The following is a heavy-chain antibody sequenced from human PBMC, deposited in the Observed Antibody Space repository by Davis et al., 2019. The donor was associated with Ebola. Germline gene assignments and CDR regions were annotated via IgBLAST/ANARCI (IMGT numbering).Heavy chain of an antibody. V-gene: IGHV3-23*01. J-gene: IGHJ6*04. Sequence: GESLKISCAASGFTFSTYTMTWVRQAPGKGLEWVSAISGSGGSTYYADSVKGRFSISRDNAKNSLYLQINSLRGEDTAVYYCARDTSCTTTSCYVHYSGMDLWGKGTTVTVSS. CDR1: GFTFSTYT. D-gene: IGHD2-2*01. CDR3: ARDTSCTTTSCYVHYSGMDL. CDR2: ISGSGGST.